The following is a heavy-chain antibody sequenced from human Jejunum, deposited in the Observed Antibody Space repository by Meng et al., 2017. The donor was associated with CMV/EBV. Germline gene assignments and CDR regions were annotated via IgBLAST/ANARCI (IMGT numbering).Heavy chain of an antibody. CDR3: ARAPVEEYYYGSGSYYKRSRHFDY. CDR1: Y. V-gene: IGHV4-31*02. CDR2: IYDSETT. Sequence: YWSWIRQHPGKGLELIGYIYDSETTSYNPSLKSRVTISVDMSKNQFSLKLTSVTAADTAVYYCARAPVEEYYYGSGSYYKRSRHFDYWGQGTLVTVSS. J-gene: IGHJ4*02. D-gene: IGHD3-10*01.